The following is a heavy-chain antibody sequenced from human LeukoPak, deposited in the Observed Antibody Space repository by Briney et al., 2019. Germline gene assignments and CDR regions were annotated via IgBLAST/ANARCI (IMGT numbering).Heavy chain of an antibody. Sequence: PGRSPRLSCAASGFTFSNYAMHWVRQAPGKGLEWVAVISFDGTNKYYANSVQGRFTISRDNSKNTLYLQMNSLRAEDTALYYCARVNWSGYSGYEDYWGQGTLVTVSS. D-gene: IGHD5-12*01. J-gene: IGHJ4*02. CDR2: ISFDGTNK. V-gene: IGHV3-30-3*01. CDR3: ARVNWSGYSGYEDY. CDR1: GFTFSNYA.